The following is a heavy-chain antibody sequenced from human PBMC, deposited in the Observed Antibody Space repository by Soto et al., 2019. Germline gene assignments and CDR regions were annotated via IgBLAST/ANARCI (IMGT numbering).Heavy chain of an antibody. Sequence: QVQLVQSGAELKKPGASVKISCQASGYTFTRFYVDWVRPAPGQGLEWMGRINPNEGTTTYAQNFQGRLTMTSDTSTSTVYLDLSSLRSDDTAVYYCARGYGGVVVYFDHWGQGTLVTVSS. J-gene: IGHJ4*02. CDR1: GYTFTRFY. CDR3: ARGYGGVVVYFDH. CDR2: INPNEGTT. V-gene: IGHV1-46*01. D-gene: IGHD3-16*02.